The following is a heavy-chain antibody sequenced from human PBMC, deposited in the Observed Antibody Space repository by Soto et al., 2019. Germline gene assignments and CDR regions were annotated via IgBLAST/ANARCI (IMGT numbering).Heavy chain of an antibody. CDR3: ARDKRAYYDSSGSSIDY. V-gene: IGHV1-69*13. CDR2: IIPIFGTA. CDR1: GGTFSSYA. D-gene: IGHD3-22*01. J-gene: IGHJ4*02. Sequence: SVKVSCKASGGTFSSYAISWVRQAPGQGLEWMGGIIPIFGTANYAQKFQGRVTITADESTSTAYMELSSLRSEDTAVYYCARDKRAYYDSSGSSIDYWGQGTLVTV.